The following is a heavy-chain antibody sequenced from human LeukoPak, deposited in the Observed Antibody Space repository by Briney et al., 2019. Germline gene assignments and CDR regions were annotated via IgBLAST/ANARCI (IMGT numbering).Heavy chain of an antibody. Sequence: GGALRLSCAAPGFTFSSYWMHWVRQTPGMGVVWVSRISSDGSSTSFADSVKGRFTISRDNARNTLYLQMSSLRAEDTAVYYCARDNYDSSGYYYNFDSWGQGTLVTVSS. CDR3: ARDNYDSSGYYYNFDS. CDR2: ISSDGSST. J-gene: IGHJ4*02. D-gene: IGHD3-22*01. CDR1: GFTFSSYW. V-gene: IGHV3-74*01.